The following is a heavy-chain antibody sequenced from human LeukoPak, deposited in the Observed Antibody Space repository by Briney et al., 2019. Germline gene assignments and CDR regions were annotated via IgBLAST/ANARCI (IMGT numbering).Heavy chain of an antibody. J-gene: IGHJ3*02. V-gene: IGHV3-74*03. Sequence: GGSLRLSCAASGFIFSREWMHWVRQAPGRGLVWVSRVNTDGSSTVYADSVKGRFTISRDNAKNTLYLQMNSLRAEDTAVYYCARPDPMASSAFDIWGQGTMVTVSS. D-gene: IGHD3-16*02. CDR2: VNTDGSST. CDR1: GFIFSREW. CDR3: ARPDPMASSAFDI.